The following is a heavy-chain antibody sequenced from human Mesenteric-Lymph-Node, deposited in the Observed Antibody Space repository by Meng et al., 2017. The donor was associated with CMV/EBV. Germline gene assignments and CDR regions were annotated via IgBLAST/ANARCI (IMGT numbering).Heavy chain of an antibody. Sequence: GGSLRLSCAASAFTFSTYDMNWVRQAPGKGLEWVALIANDGTITYYAESVKGRFTISRDNAKNSVYLQMNILRAEDTAVYYCARVRCSSTSCYTDYYYYGMDVWGQGTTVTVSS. CDR1: AFTFSTYD. V-gene: IGHV3-48*04. J-gene: IGHJ6*02. CDR3: ARVRCSSTSCYTDYYYYGMDV. D-gene: IGHD2-2*02. CDR2: IANDGTIT.